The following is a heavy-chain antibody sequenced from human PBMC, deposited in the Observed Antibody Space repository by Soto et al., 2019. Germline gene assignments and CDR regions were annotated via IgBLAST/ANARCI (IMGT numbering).Heavy chain of an antibody. CDR1: GFTFSSYG. Sequence: QVQLVESGGGVVQPGRSLRLSCAASGFTFSSYGMHWVRQAPGKGLEWVAVIWYDGSNKYYADSVKGRFTISRDNSKNTLYLQMNSLRAEDTAVYYCSTLEFGESYFDYWGQGTLVTVSS. CDR3: STLEFGESYFDY. D-gene: IGHD3-10*01. CDR2: IWYDGSNK. J-gene: IGHJ4*02. V-gene: IGHV3-33*01.